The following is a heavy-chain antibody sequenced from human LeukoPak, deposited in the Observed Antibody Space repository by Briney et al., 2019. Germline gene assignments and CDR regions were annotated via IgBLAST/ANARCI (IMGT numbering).Heavy chain of an antibody. D-gene: IGHD3-10*01. Sequence: PGGSLRLSCAASGFMFSTYDMHWVRQPTGKGLEWVSGIGTAGDTYYPGSVKGRFTISRENAKNSLYLQMNSRRAGDTAVYYCARGRHYGSGSPYWFDPWGQGTLVTVSS. V-gene: IGHV3-13*01. CDR3: ARGRHYGSGSPYWFDP. CDR1: GFMFSTYD. J-gene: IGHJ5*02. CDR2: IGTAGDT.